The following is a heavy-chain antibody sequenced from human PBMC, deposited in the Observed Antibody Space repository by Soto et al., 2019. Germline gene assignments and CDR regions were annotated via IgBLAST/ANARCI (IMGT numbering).Heavy chain of an antibody. CDR1: GYTFTSYA. Sequence: ASVKVSCKASGYTFTSYAMHWVRQAPGQRLEWMGWINAGNGNTNYAQKLQGRVTMTTDTSTSTAYMELRSLRSDDTAVYYCARVQVLRFLEWFHTPSGFDPWGQGTLVTVSS. CDR2: INAGNGNT. V-gene: IGHV1-3*01. J-gene: IGHJ5*02. D-gene: IGHD3-3*01. CDR3: ARVQVLRFLEWFHTPSGFDP.